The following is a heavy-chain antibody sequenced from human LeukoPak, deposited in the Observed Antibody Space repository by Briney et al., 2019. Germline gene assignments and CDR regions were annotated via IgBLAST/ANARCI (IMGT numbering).Heavy chain of an antibody. V-gene: IGHV4-4*02. J-gene: IGHJ4*02. D-gene: IGHD5-12*01. CDR2: IYHSGST. CDR1: GGSISSSNW. CDR3: ARVPFHGDYDYATFDY. Sequence: KPSGTLSLTCAVSGGSISSSNWWSWVRQPPGKGLEWIGEIYHSGSTNYNPSLKSRVTISVDKSKNQFSLKLSSVTAADTAVYYCARVPFHGDYDYATFDYWGQGTLVTVSS.